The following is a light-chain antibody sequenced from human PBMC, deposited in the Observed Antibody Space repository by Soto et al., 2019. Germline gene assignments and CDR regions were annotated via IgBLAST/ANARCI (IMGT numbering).Light chain of an antibody. V-gene: IGLV2-14*01. CDR1: SSDVGAYNY. Sequence: QSALTQPASVSGSPGQSITISCTGTSSDVGAYNYVSWYQQHPGKAPKLMIFEVSDRPSGVYNRFSGSKSGNTASLTISGLQAADEAHYYCSSYTSSNTLVFGGGTKVTVL. CDR3: SSYTSSNTLV. J-gene: IGLJ2*01. CDR2: EVS.